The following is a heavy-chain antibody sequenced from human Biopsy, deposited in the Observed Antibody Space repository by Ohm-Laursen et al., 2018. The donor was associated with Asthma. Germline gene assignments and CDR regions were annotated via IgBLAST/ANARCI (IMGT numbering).Heavy chain of an antibody. Sequence: GSLRLSCTASGFTFSTHSMNWVRQAPGKGLEWVSSISSTSTYIYYADSVKGRFTISRDNAKNSLYLQMNSLRAEDTAVYYCSRDRGESGYDFGRYDYWGQGTLVTVSS. CDR3: SRDRGESGYDFGRYDY. CDR1: GFTFSTHS. CDR2: ISSTSTYI. D-gene: IGHD5-12*01. V-gene: IGHV3-21*01. J-gene: IGHJ4*02.